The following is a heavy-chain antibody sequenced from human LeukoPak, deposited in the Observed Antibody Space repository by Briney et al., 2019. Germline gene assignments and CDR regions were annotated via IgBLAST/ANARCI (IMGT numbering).Heavy chain of an antibody. D-gene: IGHD3-22*01. CDR1: GFTVSSNY. CDR2: IYSGGST. Sequence: HSGGSLRLSCAASGFTVSSNYMSWVRQAPGKGLEWVSVIYSGGSTYYADSVKGRFTISRDNSKNTLYLQMNSLRAEDTAVYYCARRGYYDSSGYYTEGPFDYWGQGTLVTVSS. V-gene: IGHV3-53*01. J-gene: IGHJ4*02. CDR3: ARRGYYDSSGYYTEGPFDY.